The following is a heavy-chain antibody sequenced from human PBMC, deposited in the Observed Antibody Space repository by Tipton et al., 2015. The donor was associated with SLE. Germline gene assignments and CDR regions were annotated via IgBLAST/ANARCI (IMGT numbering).Heavy chain of an antibody. Sequence: SLRLSCAASGFTFSSYSMNWVRQAPGKGLEWVSSISSSSSYIYYADSVKGRFTISRDNAKNSLYLQMNSLRAEDTALYYCAKDDGMDVWGQGTLVTVSS. V-gene: IGHV3-21*04. CDR1: GFTFSSYS. CDR2: ISSSSSYI. CDR3: AKDDGMDV. J-gene: IGHJ6*02.